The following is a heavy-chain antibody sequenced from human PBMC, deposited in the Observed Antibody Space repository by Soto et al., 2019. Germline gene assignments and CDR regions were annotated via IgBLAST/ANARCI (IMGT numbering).Heavy chain of an antibody. CDR3: ARTLKGNWFDP. J-gene: IGHJ5*02. CDR2: IYYSGST. CDR1: GGSVSSGSYY. Sequence: SETLSLTCTVSGGSVSSGSYYWSWIRQPPGKGLEWIGYIYYSGSTNYNPSLKSRVTISVDTSKNQFSLKLSPVTAADTAVYYCARTLKGNWFDPWGQGTLVTVSS. V-gene: IGHV4-61*01.